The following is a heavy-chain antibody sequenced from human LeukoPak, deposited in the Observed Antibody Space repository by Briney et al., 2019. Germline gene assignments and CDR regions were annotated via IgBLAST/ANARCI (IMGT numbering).Heavy chain of an antibody. CDR2: ITYDGSNK. V-gene: IGHV3-30-3*01. Sequence: GGSLRLSCAASGCTFSSYAMHWVRQAPGKGLEWVAVITYDGSNKYYADSVNGRFTISRDNSKNTLYLQMNSLRAEDTAVYCCARAWNYWGQGTLVTVSS. D-gene: IGHD1-1*01. J-gene: IGHJ4*02. CDR1: GCTFSSYA. CDR3: ARAWNY.